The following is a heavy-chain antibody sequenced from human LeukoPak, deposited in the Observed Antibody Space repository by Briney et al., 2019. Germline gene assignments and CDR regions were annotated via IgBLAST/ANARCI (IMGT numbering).Heavy chain of an antibody. V-gene: IGHV1-18*01. D-gene: IGHD4-17*01. CDR1: GYTFSNYG. CDR3: ARDGPDYGDYINFDY. Sequence: ASVKVSCKASGYTFSNYGITWVRPAPGQGLEWMGWISAYNGKTNYAQKLQGRVTMTTDTSPNTAYMELRSLRSDDTAVYYCARDGPDYGDYINFDYWGQGTLVTVSS. CDR2: ISAYNGKT. J-gene: IGHJ4*02.